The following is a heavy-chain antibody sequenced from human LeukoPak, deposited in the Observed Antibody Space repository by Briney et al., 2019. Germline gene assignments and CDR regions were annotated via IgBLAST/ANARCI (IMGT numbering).Heavy chain of an antibody. D-gene: IGHD1-7*01. J-gene: IGHJ5*02. CDR1: GGSISSGGYY. CDR3: ARASRPDNWNYQSLVDP. Sequence: TLSLTCTVSGGSISSGGYYWRWIRQHPGKGLEWIGCIYYSGSTYYNPSLKSRVTISVDTSKNQFSLKLSSVTAADTAVYYCARASRPDNWNYQSLVDPWGQGTLVTVSS. V-gene: IGHV4-31*03. CDR2: IYYSGST.